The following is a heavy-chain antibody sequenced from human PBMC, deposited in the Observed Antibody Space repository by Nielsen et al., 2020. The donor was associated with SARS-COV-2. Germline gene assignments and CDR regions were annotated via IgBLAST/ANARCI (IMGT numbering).Heavy chain of an antibody. CDR1: GGSISSGDYY. Sequence: SETLSLTCTVSGGSISSGDYYWSWIRQPPGKGLAWIGYIYYSGSTYYNPSLKSRVTISVDTSKNQFSLKLSSVTAADTAVYYCARGVGYYDSSGYHFDYWGQGTLVTVSS. V-gene: IGHV4-30-4*01. D-gene: IGHD3-22*01. CDR3: ARGVGYYDSSGYHFDY. CDR2: IYYSGST. J-gene: IGHJ4*02.